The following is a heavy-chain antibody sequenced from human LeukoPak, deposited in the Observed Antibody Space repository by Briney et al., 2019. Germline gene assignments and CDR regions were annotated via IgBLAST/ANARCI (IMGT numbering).Heavy chain of an antibody. Sequence: GGSLRLSCAASGFSVSTYAMSWVRQAPGKGLEWVSGISGSGGKTYYVDSVRGRFTISRDNVKNTLSLQMNSLRAEDTAVYYCAKLDVQLIPGPTRVRNDEGSFFDYWGQGTLVTVSS. CDR3: AKLDVQLIPGPTRVRNDEGSFFDY. V-gene: IGHV3-23*01. D-gene: IGHD1-1*01. CDR2: ISGSGGKT. CDR1: GFSVSTYA. J-gene: IGHJ4*02.